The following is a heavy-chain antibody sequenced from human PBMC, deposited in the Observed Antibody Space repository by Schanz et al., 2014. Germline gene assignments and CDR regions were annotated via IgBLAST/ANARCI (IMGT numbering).Heavy chain of an antibody. J-gene: IGHJ6*02. Sequence: QVQLVQSGAEVKKPGASVKVSCKASGYTFTSYGISWVRQAPGQGLEWMGWISAYNGNANYAQKLQGRVTMTTDTSTSTAYMELRSLRADDTAVYYCARDNLVSSSWYNYYGMDVWGQGTTVTVSS. CDR3: ARDNLVSSSWYNYYGMDV. CDR2: ISAYNGNA. V-gene: IGHV1-18*01. D-gene: IGHD6-13*01. CDR1: GYTFTSYG.